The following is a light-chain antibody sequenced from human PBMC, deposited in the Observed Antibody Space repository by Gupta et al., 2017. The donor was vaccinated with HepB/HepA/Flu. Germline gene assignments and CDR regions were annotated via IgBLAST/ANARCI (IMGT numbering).Light chain of an antibody. Sequence: HSVLPPPPLASWTAGQRDTISCSATSANIGTNYVYWYQQLPGTAPKVLIYRNNQRPSGVPDRFSGSKSGTSASLAISGLRSEDEADYYCAAWDDSLSGPVFGGGTQLTVL. CDR1: SANIGTNY. CDR2: RNN. CDR3: AAWDDSLSGPV. V-gene: IGLV1-47*01. J-gene: IGLJ7*01.